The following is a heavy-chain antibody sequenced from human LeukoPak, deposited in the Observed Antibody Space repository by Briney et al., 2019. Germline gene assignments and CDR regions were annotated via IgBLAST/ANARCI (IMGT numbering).Heavy chain of an antibody. CDR1: GFTFSSYA. D-gene: IGHD3-10*01. V-gene: IGHV3-30-3*01. Sequence: GGSLRLSCAASGFTFSSYAMHWVRQAPGKGLEWVAVISYDGSNKYYADSVKGRFTISRDNSKNTLYLQMNSLRAEDTAVYYCAKVQKSAGWFGNLFLDYWGQGSLVTVS. CDR3: AKVQKSAGWFGNLFLDY. CDR2: ISYDGSNK. J-gene: IGHJ4*02.